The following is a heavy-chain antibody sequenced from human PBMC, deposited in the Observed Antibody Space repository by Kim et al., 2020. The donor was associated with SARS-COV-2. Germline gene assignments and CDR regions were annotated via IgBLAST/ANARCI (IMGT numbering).Heavy chain of an antibody. CDR3: ARGGGESWSLGY. V-gene: IGHV3-48*02. Sequence: YDAEPVKVRFTISRDNAKNSLYLQMNSLRDEDAAVYYCARGGGESWSLGYWGQGTLVTVSS. D-gene: IGHD2-21*01. J-gene: IGHJ4*02.